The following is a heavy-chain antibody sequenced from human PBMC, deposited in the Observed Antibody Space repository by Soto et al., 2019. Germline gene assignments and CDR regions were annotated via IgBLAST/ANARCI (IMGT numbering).Heavy chain of an antibody. D-gene: IGHD3-3*01. Sequence: QVQLVESGGDVVQPGRSLRLSCAASGFTFSSYGMHWVRQAPGQGLEWVTVIWYDGSIKYYADSVKGRFSISRDNSKNTVYLQMNSLRAEDTAVYYCARVAIFEVAYGMDVWGQGTTVTVSS. V-gene: IGHV3-33*01. CDR1: GFTFSSYG. CDR2: IWYDGSIK. CDR3: ARVAIFEVAYGMDV. J-gene: IGHJ6*02.